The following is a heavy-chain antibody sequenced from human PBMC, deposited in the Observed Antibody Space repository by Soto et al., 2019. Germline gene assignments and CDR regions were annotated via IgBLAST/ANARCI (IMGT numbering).Heavy chain of an antibody. CDR1: GYSFTSYW. J-gene: IGHJ3*02. CDR3: ARQDNWNYGAFDI. D-gene: IGHD1-7*01. Sequence: PVGSLKISCNGSGYSFTSYWISWVRQMPWKGLEWMGRIDPSDSYTNYSPSFQGHVTISADKSISTAYLQWSSLKASDTAMYYCARQDNWNYGAFDIWGQGTMVTVSS. V-gene: IGHV5-10-1*01. CDR2: IDPSDSYT.